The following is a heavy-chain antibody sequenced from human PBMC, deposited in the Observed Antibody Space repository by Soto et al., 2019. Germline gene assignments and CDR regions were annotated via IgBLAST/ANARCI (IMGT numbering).Heavy chain of an antibody. Sequence: EVQLVESGGVVVQPGGSLRLSCAASGFTFDDYTMHWVRQAPGKGLEWVSLISWDGGSTYYADSVKGRFTISRDNSKNSLYLQMNSLRTEDTALYYCAQDWAAGTTYFDYWGQGTLVTVSS. D-gene: IGHD6-19*01. V-gene: IGHV3-43*01. CDR2: ISWDGGST. CDR3: AQDWAAGTTYFDY. J-gene: IGHJ4*02. CDR1: GFTFDDYT.